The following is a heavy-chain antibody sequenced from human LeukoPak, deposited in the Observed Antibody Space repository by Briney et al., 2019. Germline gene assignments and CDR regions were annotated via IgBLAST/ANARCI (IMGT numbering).Heavy chain of an antibody. J-gene: IGHJ4*02. CDR3: AKDLGWELPAEAY. CDR1: GFTFEKYV. V-gene: IGHV3-23*01. CDR2: IYGSGVSI. Sequence: PGGSLSLSCVASGFTFEKYVMNWVRQAPGKGLEWLATIYGSGVSISYADSVKGRFTISRDNSNNTLYLQMNSLRAEDTAMYFCAKDLGWELPAEAYWGQGILVTVSS. D-gene: IGHD1-26*01.